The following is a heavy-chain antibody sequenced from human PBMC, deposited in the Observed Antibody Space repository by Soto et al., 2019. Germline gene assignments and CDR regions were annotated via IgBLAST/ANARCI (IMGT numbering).Heavy chain of an antibody. Sequence: SETLSLTCAVYGGSFSGYYWSWIRQPPGKGLEWIGEINHSGSTNYNPSFKSRVTISVDTSKNQFSLKLSSVTAADTAVYYCARGLIGDTVTTKGPRSSKKESRFFDYWGQGTLVTVSS. D-gene: IGHD4-4*01. V-gene: IGHV4-34*01. CDR3: ARGLIGDTVTTKGPRSSKKESRFFDY. J-gene: IGHJ4*02. CDR2: INHSGST. CDR1: GGSFSGYY.